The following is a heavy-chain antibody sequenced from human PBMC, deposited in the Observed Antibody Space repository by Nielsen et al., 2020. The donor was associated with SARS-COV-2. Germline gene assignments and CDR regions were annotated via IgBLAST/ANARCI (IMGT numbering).Heavy chain of an antibody. CDR3: AKDRDFSGRIP. V-gene: IGHV3-23*01. J-gene: IGHJ5*02. CDR2: ISGNGDTT. Sequence: GESLKISCAASGFTFSNYVMSWVRQAPGNGLVWVSTISGNGDTTYHADSVRGRFTISRDNSKSTLYLQMNSLRAEDTAVYYCAKDRDFSGRIPWGPGTLVTVSS. D-gene: IGHD2-15*01. CDR1: GFTFSNYV.